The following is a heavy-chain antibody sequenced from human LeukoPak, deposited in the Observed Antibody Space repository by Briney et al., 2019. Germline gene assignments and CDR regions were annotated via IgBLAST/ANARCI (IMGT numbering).Heavy chain of an antibody. CDR2: INPNSGGT. D-gene: IGHD6-19*01. V-gene: IGHV1-2*02. CDR1: GYTFTGYY. Sequence: GASVKVSCKASGYTFTGYYMHWVRQAPGQGLEWMGWINPNSGGTNYAQKFQGRVTMTRDTSISTAYMEPSRLRSDDTAVYYCARSSTSWPYSSGWYDYWGQGTLVTVSS. J-gene: IGHJ4*02. CDR3: ARSSTSWPYSSGWYDY.